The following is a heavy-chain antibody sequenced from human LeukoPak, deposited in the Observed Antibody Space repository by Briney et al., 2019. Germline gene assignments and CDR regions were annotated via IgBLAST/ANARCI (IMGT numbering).Heavy chain of an antibody. CDR3: ARGSRALREEMDY. J-gene: IGHJ4*02. CDR1: GYTFTSYH. D-gene: IGHD3-3*02. Sequence: ASVKVSCKASGYTFTSYHINWVRQATGQGLEWVGWMNPNNSDIGYAQKFQGRVTITADESTSTAYMELSSLRSEDAAVYYCARGSRALREEMDYWGQGTLVTVSS. CDR2: MNPNNSDI. V-gene: IGHV1-8*01.